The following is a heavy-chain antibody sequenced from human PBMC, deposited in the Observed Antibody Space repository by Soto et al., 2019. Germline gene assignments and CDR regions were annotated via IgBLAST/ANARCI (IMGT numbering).Heavy chain of an antibody. Sequence: EASVKVSCKASGGTFSSYAISWVRQAPGQGLEWMGGIIPIFGTANYAQKFQGRVTITADESTSTAYMELSSLRSEDTAVYYCARDRFDGYCSGGSCYSEGYYGMDVWGQGTTVTVSS. CDR1: GGTFSSYA. J-gene: IGHJ6*02. CDR3: ARDRFDGYCSGGSCYSEGYYGMDV. V-gene: IGHV1-69*13. CDR2: IIPIFGTA. D-gene: IGHD2-15*01.